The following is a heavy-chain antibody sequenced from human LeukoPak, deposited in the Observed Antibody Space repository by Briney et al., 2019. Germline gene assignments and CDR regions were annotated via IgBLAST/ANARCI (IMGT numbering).Heavy chain of an antibody. J-gene: IGHJ6*02. Sequence: WGSLRLPCAASGFTFSSYWMSWVRQAPGKGLEWVTNIKQGGSEKDYVDSVKGRFTISRDNAKNSLYLQMNSLRAEDTAVYYCTRGIVGATKRNYYYGMDVWGQGTTVSVSS. CDR1: GFTFSSYW. CDR2: IKQGGSEK. CDR3: TRGIVGATKRNYYYGMDV. V-gene: IGHV3-7*01. D-gene: IGHD1-26*01.